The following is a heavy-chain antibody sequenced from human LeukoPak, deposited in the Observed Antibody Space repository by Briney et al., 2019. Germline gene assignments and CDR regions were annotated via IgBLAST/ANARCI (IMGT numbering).Heavy chain of an antibody. CDR2: IYYSGST. D-gene: IGHD2-2*01. Sequence: SETLSLTCTVSGGSISSGGYYWSWIRQHPGKGLEWIGYIYYSGSTYYNPSLKSRVTISVDTSKNQFSLKLSSVTAADTAVYYCARGIYCSSTSCQYYFDYWGQGTLVTVSS. CDR3: ARGIYCSSTSCQYYFDY. CDR1: GGSISSGGYY. J-gene: IGHJ4*02. V-gene: IGHV4-31*03.